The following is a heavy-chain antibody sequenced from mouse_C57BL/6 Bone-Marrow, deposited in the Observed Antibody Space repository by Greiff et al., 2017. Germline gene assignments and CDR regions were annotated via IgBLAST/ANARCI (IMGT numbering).Heavy chain of an antibody. CDR2: LSSGSRTI. D-gene: IGHD1-1*01. J-gene: IGHJ1*03. CDR1: GFTFSDYG. Sequence: VQLKESGGGLVKPGGSLKLSCAASGFTFSDYGMHWVRQAPEKGLEWVAYLSSGSRTIYYADTVKGRFTISRDNAKNTLFLQMTSLRSEDTAMYYCARDYGSSGVYWYFDVWGTGTTVTVSS. CDR3: ARDYGSSGVYWYFDV. V-gene: IGHV5-17*01.